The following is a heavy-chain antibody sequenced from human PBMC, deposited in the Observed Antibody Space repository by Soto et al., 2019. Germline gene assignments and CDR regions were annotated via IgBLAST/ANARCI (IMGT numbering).Heavy chain of an antibody. CDR3: AREYTYGSNFFDC. Sequence: SETLSLTCTVSGGSISSAAYYWSWIRQHPGKGLEWIGYISHSGSTYYNKSLKSRVIISVDTSKNQFSLSLTSVTAADSAVYYCAREYTYGSNFFDCWGQGALVTVSS. J-gene: IGHJ4*02. CDR1: GGSISSAAYY. V-gene: IGHV4-31*03. CDR2: ISHSGST. D-gene: IGHD2-2*02.